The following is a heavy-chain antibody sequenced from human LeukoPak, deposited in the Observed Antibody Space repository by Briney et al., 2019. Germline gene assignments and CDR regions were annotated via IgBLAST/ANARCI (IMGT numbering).Heavy chain of an antibody. J-gene: IGHJ3*02. CDR2: IIPIFGTA. V-gene: IGHV1-69*13. CDR1: GGTXSSYA. D-gene: IGHD2-15*01. Sequence: SVKVSCKASGGTXSSYAISXXRQAXGQGXXWMGGIIPIFGTANYAQKFQGRVTITADESTSTAYMELSSLRSEDTAVYYCATLDSGFVVVVAATQPHPFDIWGQGTMVTVSS. CDR3: ATLDSGFVVVVAATQPHPFDI.